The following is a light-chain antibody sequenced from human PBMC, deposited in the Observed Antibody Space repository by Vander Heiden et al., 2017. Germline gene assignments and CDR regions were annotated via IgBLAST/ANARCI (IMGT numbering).Light chain of an antibody. CDR1: SSDVGSYNL. Sequence: QSALTQPASVSGSPGQSITISCTATSSDVGSYNLLSWYQQHPGKAPKLMIYEGSKRPSGVSNRFSGSKSGNTASLTISGLQAEDEADYYCCSYAGSSIVVFGGGTKLTVL. CDR2: EGS. V-gene: IGLV2-23*01. J-gene: IGLJ2*01. CDR3: CSYAGSSIVV.